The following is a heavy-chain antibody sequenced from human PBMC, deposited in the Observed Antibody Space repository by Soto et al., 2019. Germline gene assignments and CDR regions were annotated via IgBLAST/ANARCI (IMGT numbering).Heavy chain of an antibody. CDR2: IWYDGSNK. CDR3: AAAYYGDNAYYYYGMDV. D-gene: IGHD3-10*01. CDR1: GFTFSSYG. V-gene: IGHV3-33*08. Sequence: PGGSLRLSCAASGFTFSSYGMHWVRQAPGKGLEWVAVIWYDGSNKYYADSVKGRFTISRDNSKNTLYLQMNSLRAEDTAVYYCAAAYYGDNAYYYYGMDVWGQGTTVTVSS. J-gene: IGHJ6*02.